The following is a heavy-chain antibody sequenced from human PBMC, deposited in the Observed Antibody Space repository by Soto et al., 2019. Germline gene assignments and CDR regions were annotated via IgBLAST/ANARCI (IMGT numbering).Heavy chain of an antibody. V-gene: IGHV4-59*02. CDR1: GGSVSSYS. CDR3: ASSPPAMVAPNI. CDR2: VYYSGST. Sequence: SETLSLTCTVSGGSVSSYSWTWVRQPPGNGLEWIGYVYYSGSTHYNPSLKSRVTFSLDTSKNQFSLKLTSATASDTAMYFCASSPPAMVAPNIWGQGTLVTVSS. J-gene: IGHJ4*02. D-gene: IGHD5-18*01.